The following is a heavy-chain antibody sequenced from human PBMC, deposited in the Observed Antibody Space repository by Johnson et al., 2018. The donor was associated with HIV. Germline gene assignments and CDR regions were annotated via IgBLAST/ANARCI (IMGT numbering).Heavy chain of an antibody. CDR3: ARAVTTASGDAFDI. Sequence: VQLVESGGGLVQPGRSLRLSCAASGFTFNDYGMNWVRQAPGKGLEWVSGINWNGGSTGYADSVKGRFTISSDNAKNSLYLQMNSLTPEDTALYYCARAVTTASGDAFDIWGQGTMVTVSS. J-gene: IGHJ3*02. V-gene: IGHV3-20*04. CDR1: GFTFNDYG. D-gene: IGHD4-17*01. CDR2: INWNGGST.